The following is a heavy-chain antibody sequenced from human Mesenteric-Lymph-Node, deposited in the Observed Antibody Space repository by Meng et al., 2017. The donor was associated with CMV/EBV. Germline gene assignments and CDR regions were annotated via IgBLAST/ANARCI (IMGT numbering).Heavy chain of an antibody. CDR2: ISSSSSYI. V-gene: IGHV3-21*01. Sequence: GESLKISCAASGFTFSSYSMNWVRQAPGKGLEWVSSISSSSSYIYYADSVKGRFTISRDNAKNSLYLQMNSLRAEDTAVYYCARGCSSTSCRWGTFDYWGQGTLVTVSS. J-gene: IGHJ4*02. D-gene: IGHD2-2*01. CDR1: GFTFSSYS. CDR3: ARGCSSTSCRWGTFDY.